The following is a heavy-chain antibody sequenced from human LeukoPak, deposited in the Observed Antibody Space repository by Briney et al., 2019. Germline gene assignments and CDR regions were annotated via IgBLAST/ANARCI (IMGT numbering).Heavy chain of an antibody. CDR2: INPNSGGT. V-gene: IGHV1-2*02. Sequence: ASVKVSCKASGYTFTGYYMHWVRQAPGQGLEWMGWINPNSGGTNYAQKFQGRVTMTRDTSISTAYMELSRLRSGDTAVYYCARDPAARPTPYYYYGMDVWGQGTTVTVSS. D-gene: IGHD6-6*01. CDR3: ARDPAARPTPYYYYGMDV. CDR1: GYTFTGYY. J-gene: IGHJ6*02.